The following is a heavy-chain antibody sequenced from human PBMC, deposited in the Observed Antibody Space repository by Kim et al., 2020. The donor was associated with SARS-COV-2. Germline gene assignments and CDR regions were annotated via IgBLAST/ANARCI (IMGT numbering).Heavy chain of an antibody. CDR1: GYTFTTYT. V-gene: IGHV1-3*01. J-gene: IGHJ4*02. CDR2: INVGIGNT. Sequence: ASVKVSCKASGYTFTTYTMHWVRQAPGQRLEWMGWINVGIGNTKYSQNFQGRVTITRDTSASTAYMELSSLRSEDTAVYYCARVRGDDYFDYWGQGTLVT. CDR3: ARVRGDDYFDY. D-gene: IGHD3-3*01.